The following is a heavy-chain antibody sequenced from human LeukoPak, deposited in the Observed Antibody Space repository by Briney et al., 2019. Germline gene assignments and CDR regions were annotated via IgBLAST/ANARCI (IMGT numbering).Heavy chain of an antibody. Sequence: SETLSLTCSVSGGSIRSYHWNWLRQPPGKGLEWIGSIYHSGRTFYNPSLKSRVTISVDTSKNQFSLKLTSVTAADTAVYYCARYRNPTNDYWGQGTLVTVSS. CDR3: ARYRNPTNDY. V-gene: IGHV4-38-2*02. J-gene: IGHJ4*02. CDR1: GGSIRSYH. CDR2: IYHSGRT. D-gene: IGHD4-11*01.